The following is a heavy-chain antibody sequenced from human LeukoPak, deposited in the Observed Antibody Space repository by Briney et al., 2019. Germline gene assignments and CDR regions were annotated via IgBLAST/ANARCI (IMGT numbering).Heavy chain of an antibody. D-gene: IGHD6-13*01. V-gene: IGHV3-33*01. J-gene: IGHJ4*02. CDR2: IWYDGSNK. CDR1: GFTFSSYG. CDR3: AREVGIAAALDY. Sequence: GRSLRLSCAASGFTFSSYGMHWVRQAPGKGLEWVAVIWYDGSNKYYADSVKGRFTISRDNSKNTLYLQMNSLRAEDTAVYYCAREVGIAAALDYWGQGTLVTVSS.